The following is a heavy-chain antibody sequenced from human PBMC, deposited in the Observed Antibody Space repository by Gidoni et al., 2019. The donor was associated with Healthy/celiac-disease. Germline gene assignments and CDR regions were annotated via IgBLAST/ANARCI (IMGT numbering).Heavy chain of an antibody. Sequence: QLQLQESGPGLVKPSETLSLTCTVSGGSISSSSYYWGWIRQPPGKGLEWIGSIYYSGSTYYNPSLKSRVTISVDTSKNQFSLKLSSVTAADTAVYYCARHGSGSWIQLWAYYFDYWGQGTLVTVSS. CDR1: GGSISSSSYY. J-gene: IGHJ4*02. V-gene: IGHV4-39*01. CDR2: IYYSGST. CDR3: ARHGSGSWIQLWAYYFDY. D-gene: IGHD5-18*01.